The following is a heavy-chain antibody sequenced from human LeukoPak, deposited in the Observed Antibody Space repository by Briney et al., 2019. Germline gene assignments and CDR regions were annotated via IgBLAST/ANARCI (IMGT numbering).Heavy chain of an antibody. D-gene: IGHD1-26*01. Sequence: QSGGSLRLSCAASGFTFSSYGMHWVRQAPGKGLEWVAVIWYDGSNKYYADSVKGRFTISRDNSKNTLYLQMNSLRAEDTAVYYCAKDERVGRWDYYYYMDVWGKGTTVTVSS. J-gene: IGHJ6*03. CDR3: AKDERVGRWDYYYYMDV. V-gene: IGHV3-33*06. CDR2: IWYDGSNK. CDR1: GFTFSSYG.